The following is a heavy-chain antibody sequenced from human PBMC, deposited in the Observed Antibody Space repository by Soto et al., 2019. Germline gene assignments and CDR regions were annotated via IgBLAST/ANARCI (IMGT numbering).Heavy chain of an antibody. CDR3: ARARRYDSSGDQDAFDI. CDR1: GGSISSGDYY. J-gene: IGHJ3*02. V-gene: IGHV4-30-4*01. Sequence: SETLSLTCTVSGGSISSGDYYWRWVRQPPGKGLEWIGYIYYSGSTYYNPSLKSRVTISVDTSKNQFSLKLSSVTAADTAVYYCARARRYDSSGDQDAFDIWGQGTMVTVSS. CDR2: IYYSGST. D-gene: IGHD3-22*01.